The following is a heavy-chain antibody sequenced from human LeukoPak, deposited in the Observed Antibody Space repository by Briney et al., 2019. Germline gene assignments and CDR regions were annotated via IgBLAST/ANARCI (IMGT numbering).Heavy chain of an antibody. CDR2: IRYDGSNK. J-gene: IGHJ6*04. Sequence: GRSLRLSCAASGFTFDDYAMHWVRQAPGKGLEWVAFIRYDGSNKYYADSVKGRFTISRDNSKNTLYLQMNSLRAEDTAVYYCSAGYCSSTSCYHVDVWGKGTTVTISS. D-gene: IGHD2-2*03. CDR3: SAGYCSSTSCYHVDV. V-gene: IGHV3-30*02. CDR1: GFTFDDYA.